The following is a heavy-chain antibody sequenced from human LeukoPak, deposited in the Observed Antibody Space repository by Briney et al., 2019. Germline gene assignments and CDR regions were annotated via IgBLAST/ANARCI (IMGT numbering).Heavy chain of an antibody. J-gene: IGHJ4*02. D-gene: IGHD6-13*01. CDR1: GGTFSSYA. V-gene: IGHV1-69*13. CDR2: IIPIFGTA. Sequence: ASVKVSCKASGGTFSSYAISWARQAPGQGLEWMGGIIPIFGTANYAQKFQGRVTITADESTSTAYMELSSLRSEDTAVYYCATLAAAGLYFDYWGQGTLVTVSS. CDR3: ATLAAAGLYFDY.